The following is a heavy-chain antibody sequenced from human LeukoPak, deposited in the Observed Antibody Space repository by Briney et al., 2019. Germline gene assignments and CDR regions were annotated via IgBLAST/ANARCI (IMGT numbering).Heavy chain of an antibody. V-gene: IGHV3-9*01. CDR2: ISWNSGSI. Sequence: GRSLRLSCVASGFTFDDYAMHWVRQAPGKGLEWVSGISWNSGSIGYADSVKGRFTISRDNAKNSLYLQMNSLRAEDTALYYCAKGSAYEMATTYFDYWGQGTLVTVSS. J-gene: IGHJ4*02. CDR1: GFTFDDYA. CDR3: AKGSAYEMATTYFDY. D-gene: IGHD5-12*01.